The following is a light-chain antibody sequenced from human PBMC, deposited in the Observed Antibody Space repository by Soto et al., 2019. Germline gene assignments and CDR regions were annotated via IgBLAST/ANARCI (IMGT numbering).Light chain of an antibody. J-gene: IGLJ2*01. CDR1: SSNIGSNT. Sequence: QLVLTQPPSASGTPGQRVTISCSGSSSNIGSNTVNWYQQLPGTAPKLLIYRNNQRPSGVPDRFSGSKSGTSASLAISGLRSEDEADYYCAARDDSLSSVVFGGGTQLTVL. V-gene: IGLV1-44*01. CDR3: AARDDSLSSVV. CDR2: RNN.